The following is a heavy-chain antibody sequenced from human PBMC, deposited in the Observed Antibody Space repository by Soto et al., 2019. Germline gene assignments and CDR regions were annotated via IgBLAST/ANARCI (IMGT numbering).Heavy chain of an antibody. D-gene: IGHD3-3*01. Sequence: ASGKVSCTASGYPFTSYDINWVRQATGQGLEWMGWMNPNSGNTGYAQKFQGRVTMTRNTSISTAYMELSSLRSEDTAVYYCARTTYYDFWSGSSNYGMDVWGQGTTVTVSS. CDR2: MNPNSGNT. V-gene: IGHV1-8*01. CDR3: ARTTYYDFWSGSSNYGMDV. CDR1: GYPFTSYD. J-gene: IGHJ6*02.